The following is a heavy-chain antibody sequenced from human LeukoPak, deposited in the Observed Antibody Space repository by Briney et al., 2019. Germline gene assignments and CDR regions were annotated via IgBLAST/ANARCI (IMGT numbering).Heavy chain of an antibody. J-gene: IGHJ4*02. CDR3: AKDPLIVGATSFDY. CDR1: GFTFSSYA. V-gene: IGHV3-23*01. CDR2: ISGSGGST. Sequence: GGPLRLSCAASGFTFSSYAMSWVRQAPGKWLEWVSAISGSGGSTYYADSVKGRFTISRDNSKNTLYLQMNSLRAEDTAVYYCAKDPLIVGATSFDYWGQGTLVTVSS. D-gene: IGHD1-26*01.